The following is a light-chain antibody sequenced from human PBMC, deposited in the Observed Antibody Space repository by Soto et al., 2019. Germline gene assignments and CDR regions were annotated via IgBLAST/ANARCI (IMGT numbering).Light chain of an antibody. CDR1: QNIGST. V-gene: IGKV3-15*01. Sequence: EIVMTQSPATLSVSPGERATLSCRASQNIGSTLAWYQQKPGQAPRLLFYGASTRATGIPARLSGSGSGTEFTLTISSLQSEDFAVYYCQQFHNWPPLTFGGGTKVEI. J-gene: IGKJ4*01. CDR2: GAS. CDR3: QQFHNWPPLT.